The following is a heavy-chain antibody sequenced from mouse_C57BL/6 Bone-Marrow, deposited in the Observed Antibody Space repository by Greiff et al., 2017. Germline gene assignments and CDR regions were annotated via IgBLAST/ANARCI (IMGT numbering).Heavy chain of an antibody. CDR3: ARSGTHYDYDGVDY. V-gene: IGHV1-82*01. J-gene: IGHJ2*01. CDR2: IYPGDGDT. Sequence: VQLQQSGPELVKPGASVKISCKASGYAFSSSWMNWVKQRPGKGLEWIGRIYPGDGDTNYNGKFKGKATLTADKSSSTAYMQLSSLTSEDSAVYFCARSGTHYDYDGVDYWGQGTTLTVSS. CDR1: GYAFSSSW. D-gene: IGHD2-4*01.